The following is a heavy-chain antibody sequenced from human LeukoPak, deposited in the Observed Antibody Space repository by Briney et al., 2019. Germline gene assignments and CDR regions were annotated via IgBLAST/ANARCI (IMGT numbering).Heavy chain of an antibody. J-gene: IGHJ4*02. CDR1: GFTVSSNS. V-gene: IGHV3-53*01. Sequence: QPGGSLRLSCAVSGFTVSSNSMSWVRQAPGKGLEWVSILYSGGGTDYADSVKGRFTISRDNSKNTLSLQMNSLRAEDTAVYYCAKEYYVLLVYALGGSFDYWGRGTLVTVSS. D-gene: IGHD2-8*02. CDR2: LYSGGGT. CDR3: AKEYYVLLVYALGGSFDY.